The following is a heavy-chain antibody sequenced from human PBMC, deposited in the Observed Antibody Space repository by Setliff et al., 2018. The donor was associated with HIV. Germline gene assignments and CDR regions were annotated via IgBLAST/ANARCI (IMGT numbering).Heavy chain of an antibody. D-gene: IGHD2-15*01. CDR3: AKDDPPGGNDY. J-gene: IGHJ4*02. Sequence: GGSLRLSCEASGFTFGSYTMSWVRQAPGKGLEWLSVIYSGSGATNYADSVKGRFTISRDNSKNMLYLQMNSLRVDDTAVYYCAKDDPPGGNDYWGQGTLVTVSS. CDR2: IYSGSGAT. V-gene: IGHV3-23*03. CDR1: GFTFGSYT.